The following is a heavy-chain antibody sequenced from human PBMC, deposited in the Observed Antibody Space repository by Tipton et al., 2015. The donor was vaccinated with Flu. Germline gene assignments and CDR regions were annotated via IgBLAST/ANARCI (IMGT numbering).Heavy chain of an antibody. V-gene: IGHV4-39*01. CDR1: SGSIRSTNYF. J-gene: IGHJ4*02. CDR3: ARLSYYDVDLKNFYFDY. Sequence: TLSLTCTVSSGSIRSTNYFCAWIRQPPGKRLELIGSIFPSGTTYYNPSLKSRVTISVDTSKSRFSLMLRSVTAADPAVYYCARLSYYDVDLKNFYFDYWGQGALVTVSS. D-gene: IGHD3-10*02. CDR2: IFPSGTT.